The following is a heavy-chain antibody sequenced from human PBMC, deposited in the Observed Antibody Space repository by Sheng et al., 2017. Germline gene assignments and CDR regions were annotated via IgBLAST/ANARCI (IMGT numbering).Heavy chain of an antibody. CDR1: GFTFGDYG. Sequence: ELQLVESGGALVQPGRSLRLSCTASGFTFGDYGMNWVRQAPGKGLEWVGLIRSKAFGETTDYAASVKGRFIVSRDDSKSIAYLQMNSLKTEDTAVYYCTPAPIMVVVDYYYMDVVGPRDHGHRLL. CDR2: IRSKAFGETT. D-gene: IGHD2-15*01. V-gene: IGHV3-49*04. J-gene: IGHJ6*03. CDR3: TPAPIMVVVDYYYMDV.